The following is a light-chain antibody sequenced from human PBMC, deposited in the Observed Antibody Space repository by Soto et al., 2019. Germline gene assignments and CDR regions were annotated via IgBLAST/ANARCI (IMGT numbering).Light chain of an antibody. CDR2: DVS. Sequence: QSALTQPASVSGSPGQSITISCTGTSSDVGGYNYVSWYQQHPGKAPKLMIYDVSNRPSGVSNRFSGSKSGNTASLTISGLQAEDEADYFCSSYTSRSTPLVGFGGGNKLTVL. J-gene: IGLJ2*01. CDR3: SSYTSRSTPLVG. V-gene: IGLV2-14*01. CDR1: SSDVGGYNY.